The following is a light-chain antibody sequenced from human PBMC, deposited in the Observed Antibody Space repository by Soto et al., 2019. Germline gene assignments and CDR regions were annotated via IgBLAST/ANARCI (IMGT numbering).Light chain of an antibody. J-gene: IGLJ3*02. CDR3: SSYTNNNTPRV. CDR1: SSDVGGYNY. Sequence: QSVLTQPASVSGSPGQSITISCTGTSSDVGGYNYVSWYQQHPGKAPKLMIYEVSNRPSGVSNRFSGSKSGNTASLTISGLQAEDEADYYCSSYTNNNTPRVFGGGTKLTVL. CDR2: EVS. V-gene: IGLV2-14*01.